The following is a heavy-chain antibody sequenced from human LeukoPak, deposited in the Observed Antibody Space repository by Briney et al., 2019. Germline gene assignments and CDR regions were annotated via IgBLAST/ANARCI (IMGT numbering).Heavy chain of an antibody. J-gene: IGHJ4*02. CDR1: GGSISSSSYY. CDR3: ARDLRYSSSWFDY. V-gene: IGHV4-39*07. D-gene: IGHD6-13*01. CDR2: IYYSGST. Sequence: SETLSLTCTASGGSISSSSYYWGWIRQPPGKGLEWIGSIYYSGSTYYNPSLKSRVTISVDTSKNQFSLKLSSVTAADTAVYYCARDLRYSSSWFDYWGQGTLVTVSS.